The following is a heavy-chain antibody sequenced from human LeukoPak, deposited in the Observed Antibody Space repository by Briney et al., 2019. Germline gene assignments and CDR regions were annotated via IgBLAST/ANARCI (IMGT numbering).Heavy chain of an antibody. CDR2: IIPILGIA. V-gene: IGHV1-69*04. CDR3: ARDSLYYYDSSGFPVNY. Sequence: SVKLSCNSSGAAFTSYAISWGRQAPRQGLEWMGRIIPILGIANYAQKSQGRVTITADESTSTAYFELSSLKSAATAAYYYARDSLYYYDSSGFPVNYWGQGTLVTVSS. D-gene: IGHD3-22*01. CDR1: GAAFTSYA. J-gene: IGHJ4*02.